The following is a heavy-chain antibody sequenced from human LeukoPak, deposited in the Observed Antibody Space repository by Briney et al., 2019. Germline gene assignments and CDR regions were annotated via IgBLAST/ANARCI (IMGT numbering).Heavy chain of an antibody. D-gene: IGHD1-26*01. CDR1: GFIVSNNS. CDR2: LYSAGST. Sequence: GGSLRLSCAASGFIVSNNSMSWVRQAPGKGLEWVSVLYSAGSTFYVDSVKGRFTISRDNSKNMLFLQMNSLRVEDTAIYYCAGSPWDGIRGVGLDYLDYWGRGTLVTVSS. V-gene: IGHV3-53*01. J-gene: IGHJ4*02. CDR3: AGSPWDGIRGVGLDYLDY.